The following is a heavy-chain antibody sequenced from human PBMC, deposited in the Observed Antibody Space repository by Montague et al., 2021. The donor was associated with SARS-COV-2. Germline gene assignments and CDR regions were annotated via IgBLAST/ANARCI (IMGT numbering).Heavy chain of an antibody. CDR3: ARIQATVNAFDI. V-gene: IGHV2-70*11. D-gene: IGHD4-17*01. CDR1: GFSLSTSGMC. J-gene: IGHJ3*02. Sequence: PALVKPTKTLTLTCTFSGFSLSTSGMCVSWVRQPPGKALEWLARIDWDDDKYYSTSLKTRLTISKDTSKNQVVLTMTNMDPVDTATYYCARIQATVNAFDIWGQGTMVTVSS. CDR2: IDWDDDK.